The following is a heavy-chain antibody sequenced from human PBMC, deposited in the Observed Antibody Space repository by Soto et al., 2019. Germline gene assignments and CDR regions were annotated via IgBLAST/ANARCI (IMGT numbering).Heavy chain of an antibody. CDR1: GFSLNTTAVG. D-gene: IGHD6-19*01. V-gene: IGHV2-5*01. CDR3: GHWSSSTGWSDY. CDR2: IYWNDAK. Sequence: SGPTLVNPTQTLTLTCALSGFSLNTTAVGVGWVRQPPGKALEWLAVIYWNDAKRYSPSLKSRLTLTKDTSKNQVVLTMTNMDPVDTATSYCGHWSSSTGWSDYWGQGVLVTVSS. J-gene: IGHJ4*02.